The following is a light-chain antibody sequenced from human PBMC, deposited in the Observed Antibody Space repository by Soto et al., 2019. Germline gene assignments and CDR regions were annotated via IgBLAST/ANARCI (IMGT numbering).Light chain of an antibody. CDR1: QRITNNF. V-gene: IGKV3-20*01. CDR3: QQYGRSPFT. Sequence: EIVLTQSPGALSLSPGERATLSCRASQRITNNFLAWFQQKPGLAPRLLIHGASTRASGVPGRFSGGGSGTDFVLTISRLEPEDFAVYYCQQYGRSPFTFGKGIKLQIK. CDR2: GAS. J-gene: IGKJ2*01.